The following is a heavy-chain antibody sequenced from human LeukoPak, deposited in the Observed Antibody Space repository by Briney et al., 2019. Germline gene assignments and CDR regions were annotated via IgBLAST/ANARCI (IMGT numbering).Heavy chain of an antibody. J-gene: IGHJ4*02. CDR1: GYTFTGYY. CDR2: INPNSGGT. CDR3: ARETLMCSGGSCYSIDY. Sequence: GASVKVSCKASGYTFTGYYMHWVRQAPGQGLEGMGWINPNSGGTNYAQKFQGRVTMTRDTSISTAYMELSRLRSDDTAVYYCARETLMCSGGSCYSIDYWGQGTLVTVSS. D-gene: IGHD2-15*01. V-gene: IGHV1-2*02.